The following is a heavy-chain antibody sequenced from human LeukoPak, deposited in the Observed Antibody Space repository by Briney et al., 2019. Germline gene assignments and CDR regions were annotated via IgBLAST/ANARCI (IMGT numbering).Heavy chain of an antibody. J-gene: IGHJ4*02. V-gene: IGHV3-21*01. CDR3: ARITALRGYYDSSDY. Sequence: GGSLRLSCAASGFTFSSYSMNWVRQAPGKGLEWVSSISSSSSSYIYYADSVKGRFTISGDNAKNSLYLQMNSLRAEDTAVYYCARITALRGYYDSSDYWGQGTLVTVSS. D-gene: IGHD3-22*01. CDR1: GFTFSSYS. CDR2: ISSSSSSYI.